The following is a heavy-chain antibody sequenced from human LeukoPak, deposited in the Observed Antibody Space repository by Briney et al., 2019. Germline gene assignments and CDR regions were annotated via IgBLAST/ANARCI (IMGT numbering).Heavy chain of an antibody. CDR1: GYTFTGYY. CDR2: INPNSGGT. Sequence: ASLQFSCKASGYTFTGYYMRGVRQATGQGLEWMGWINPNSGGTNYAQKFQGRVTMTRDTSISTAYMELSRLRSDDTAVYYCARAYYYDSGHFGYWAQGTLGTVSS. CDR3: ARAYYYDSGHFGY. D-gene: IGHD3-22*01. J-gene: IGHJ4*02. V-gene: IGHV1-2*02.